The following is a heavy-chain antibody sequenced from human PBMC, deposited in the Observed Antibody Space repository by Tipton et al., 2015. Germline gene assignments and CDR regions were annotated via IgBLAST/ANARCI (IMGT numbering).Heavy chain of an antibody. Sequence: TLSLTCTVSGGSVSSGAYYWSWIRQHPGKGLEWIGYIYNSGSPDSNPSLKSRVTISVDTSKNQFSLHLSSVTAADTAVYYCAREVWYNDSTGYDYWGQGTLVTVSS. V-gene: IGHV4-31*03. CDR1: GGSVSSGAYY. J-gene: IGHJ4*02. CDR2: IYNSGSP. D-gene: IGHD3-22*01. CDR3: AREVWYNDSTGYDY.